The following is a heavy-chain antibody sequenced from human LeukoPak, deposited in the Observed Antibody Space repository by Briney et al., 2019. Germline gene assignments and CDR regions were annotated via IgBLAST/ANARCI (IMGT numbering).Heavy chain of an antibody. CDR3: AKDGIRVLDY. J-gene: IGHJ4*02. V-gene: IGHV3-30*18. D-gene: IGHD5-18*01. CDR2: ISYDGSNK. CDR1: GFTFSSYG. Sequence: GRSLRLSCAASGFTFSSYGMHWVRQAPGKGLEWVAVISYDGSNKYYADSVKGRFTISRDNSKNTLYLQMNSLRAEDTAVYYCAKDGIRVLDYWGQGTLVTVSS.